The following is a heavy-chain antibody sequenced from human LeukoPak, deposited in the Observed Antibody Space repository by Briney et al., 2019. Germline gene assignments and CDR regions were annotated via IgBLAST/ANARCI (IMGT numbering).Heavy chain of an antibody. D-gene: IGHD2-15*01. CDR3: ARLGYHFDY. CDR2: IYYSGST. Sequence: SSETLSLTCTVSGGSISSYYWSWIRQPPGKGLEWIGYIYYSGSTNYNPSLKSRVTISVDTSKNQFSLKLSSVTAADTAVYYCARLGYHFDYWGQGTLVTVSS. V-gene: IGHV4-59*08. J-gene: IGHJ4*02. CDR1: GGSISSYY.